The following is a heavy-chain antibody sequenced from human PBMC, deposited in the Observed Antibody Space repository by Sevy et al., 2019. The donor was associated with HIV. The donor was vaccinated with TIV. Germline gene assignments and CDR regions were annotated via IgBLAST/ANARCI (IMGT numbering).Heavy chain of an antibody. D-gene: IGHD6-19*01. CDR3: ARDRTVAGGNFGY. J-gene: IGHJ4*02. CDR1: GYSFIGYY. Sequence: ASVKVSCKASGYSFIGYYMHWVRQAPGQGLEWMGWINPNTGGTNYAQKFQGRVTMTRDTSISTAYLEVSRLRSDDTALYYCARDRTVAGGNFGYWGQGTLVTASS. V-gene: IGHV1-2*02. CDR2: INPNTGGT.